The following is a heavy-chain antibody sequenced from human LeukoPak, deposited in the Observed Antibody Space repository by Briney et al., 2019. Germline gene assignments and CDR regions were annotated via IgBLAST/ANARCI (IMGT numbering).Heavy chain of an antibody. CDR3: ARGVPDYYDSSGYYYVPLSIPFFDY. D-gene: IGHD3-22*01. V-gene: IGHV3-33*01. CDR2: ICYDGSNK. CDR1: GFTFSSYG. J-gene: IGHJ4*02. Sequence: PGGSLRLSCAASGFTFSSYGMHWVRQAPGKGLEWVAVICYDGSNKYYADSVKGRFTISRDNSKNSLYLQMNSLRAEDTAVYYCARGVPDYYDSSGYYYVPLSIPFFDYWGQGTLVTVSS.